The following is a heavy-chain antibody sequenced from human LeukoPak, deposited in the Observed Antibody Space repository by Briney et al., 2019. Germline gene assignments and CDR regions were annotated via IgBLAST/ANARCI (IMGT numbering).Heavy chain of an antibody. J-gene: IGHJ4*02. Sequence: TETLSLTCTVSGGSISSSSSYWGWIRQPPGKGLEWIGTTYNSWRNYYNPSLKSRVTVSGDTSKNQFSLKVTSVTAADTAVYYCARFSGYIYGYDYWGQGTQVTVSS. CDR2: TYNSWRN. D-gene: IGHD5-18*01. V-gene: IGHV4-39*01. CDR3: ARFSGYIYGYDY. CDR1: GGSISSSSSY.